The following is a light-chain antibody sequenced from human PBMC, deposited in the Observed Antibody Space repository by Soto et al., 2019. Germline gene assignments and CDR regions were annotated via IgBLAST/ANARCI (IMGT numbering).Light chain of an antibody. V-gene: IGKV3-20*01. CDR2: GAS. CDR3: QQYGSSPLIS. CDR1: QSVNSY. J-gene: IGKJ5*01. Sequence: EIVMTQSPATLSVSPGERATLSCRASQSVNSYLAWYQHRPGQAPRLLIFGASTRATGIPDRFSGSGSGRDFTLTISGLEPEDFAVYYCQQYGSSPLISFGQGTRLEL.